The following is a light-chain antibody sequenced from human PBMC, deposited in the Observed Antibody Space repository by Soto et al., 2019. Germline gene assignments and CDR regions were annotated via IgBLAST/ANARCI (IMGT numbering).Light chain of an antibody. V-gene: IGKV3-20*01. Sequence: EIVLTQSPGTLSLSPGERATLSCRASQSVSSSFVAWYQQKPGQAPRLLIYGASSSATGIPDRFSGSGSGTYFTLTTSRLEPEDFAVYYCQQYESSPWTFGQGTKLEIK. CDR3: QQYESSPWT. J-gene: IGKJ1*01. CDR1: QSVSSSF. CDR2: GAS.